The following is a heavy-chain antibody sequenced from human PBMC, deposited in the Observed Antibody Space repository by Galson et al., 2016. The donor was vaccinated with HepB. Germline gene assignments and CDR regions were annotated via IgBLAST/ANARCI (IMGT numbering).Heavy chain of an antibody. CDR2: ISGAGSNI. V-gene: IGHV3-21*06. J-gene: IGHJ3*02. D-gene: IGHD1-1*01. Sequence: SLRLSCAASGFTYSSYSLNWVRQAPGKGLEWVSYISGAGSNIFYADSVKGRFTISRDNAKNSLYLQMNSLRAEDTAVYYCARRNWHDAFDIWGQGTMVTVSS. CDR1: GFTYSSYS. CDR3: ARRNWHDAFDI.